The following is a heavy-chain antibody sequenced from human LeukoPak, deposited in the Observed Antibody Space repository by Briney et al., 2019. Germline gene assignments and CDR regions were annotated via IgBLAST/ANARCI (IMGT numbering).Heavy chain of an antibody. J-gene: IGHJ6*03. CDR2: IISSSTYI. CDR3: ARPGGDSSRGYSYYHLDV. CDR1: GFTFSSYN. Sequence: GGSLRLSCAASGFTFSSYNMNWVRQAPGKGLGWVSSIISSSTYIYYADSMEGRFTISRDNAKNSLYLQMNSLRAEDAAVYYCARPGGDSSRGYSYYHLDVWGKGTTVTVSS. D-gene: IGHD3-16*01. V-gene: IGHV3-21*01.